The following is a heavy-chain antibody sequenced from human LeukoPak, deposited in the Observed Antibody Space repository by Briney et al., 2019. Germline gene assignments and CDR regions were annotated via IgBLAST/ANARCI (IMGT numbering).Heavy chain of an antibody. CDR1: GGSISSYY. CDR3: ARGSSGDYGYVYYFDY. CDR2: IYYSGST. Sequence: SETLSLTCTVSGGSISSYYWSWIRQPPGKGLEWIGYIYYSGSTNYNPSLKSRVTISVDTSKNQFSLKLSSVTAADTAVYYCARGSSGDYGYVYYFDYWGQGTLVTVSS. J-gene: IGHJ4*02. V-gene: IGHV4-59*01. D-gene: IGHD4-17*01.